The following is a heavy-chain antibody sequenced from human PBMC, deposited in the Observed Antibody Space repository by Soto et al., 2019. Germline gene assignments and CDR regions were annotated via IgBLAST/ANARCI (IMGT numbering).Heavy chain of an antibody. V-gene: IGHV1-46*01. D-gene: IGHD3-22*01. Sequence: ASVKVSCKESGYTFTSYYMHWVRQAPGQGLEWMVIINPSGGSTSYAQKFQGRVTMTRDTSTSTVYMELSSLRSEDTAVYYCATDYYDSSGSLWGQGTLVTVSS. J-gene: IGHJ4*02. CDR3: ATDYYDSSGSL. CDR2: INPSGGST. CDR1: GYTFTSYY.